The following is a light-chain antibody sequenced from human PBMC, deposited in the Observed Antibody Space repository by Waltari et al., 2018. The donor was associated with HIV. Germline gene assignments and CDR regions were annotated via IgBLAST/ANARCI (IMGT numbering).Light chain of an antibody. CDR2: KDT. J-gene: IGLJ3*02. Sequence: SYELTQPPSVSVSPGQTAVITCSGHTLSKFYSFWYQQKPGQAPILVMYKDTERPSGIPGRFSGSSSGPLVTLTISGVQAEDEADYYCQSADNPGTGTSWVFGGGTKLTVL. CDR1: TLSKFY. V-gene: IGLV3-25*03. CDR3: QSADNPGTGTSWV.